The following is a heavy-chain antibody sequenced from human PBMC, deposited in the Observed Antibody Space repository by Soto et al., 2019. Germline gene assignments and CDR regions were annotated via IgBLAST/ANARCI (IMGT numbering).Heavy chain of an antibody. J-gene: IGHJ6*02. V-gene: IGHV5-51*01. Sequence: GESLKISCKGSGYSFTNYWIGWVRQMPGKDLEWMGIIYPGDSDTKYSPSFQGQVTISADKSISTAYLQWSSLQASDTAMYYCARQKQLGYYYYGLDVWGQGTTVTVSS. D-gene: IGHD1-1*01. CDR3: ARQKQLGYYYYGLDV. CDR1: GYSFTNYW. CDR2: IYPGDSDT.